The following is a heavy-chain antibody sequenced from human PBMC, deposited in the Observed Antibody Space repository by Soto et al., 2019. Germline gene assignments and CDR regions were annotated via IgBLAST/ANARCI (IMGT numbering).Heavy chain of an antibody. J-gene: IGHJ4*02. V-gene: IGHV4-59*08. CDR1: GGSISSYY. D-gene: IGHD4-17*01. CDR3: ARRYGSSFDY. CDR2: IYYSGST. Sequence: QVQLQESGPGLVKPSETLSLTCTVSGGSISSYYWSWIRQSPGKGLEWIGYIYYSGSTNYNPSLRSRVTISVDTSKNQSSLKLSSVTAADTAVYYCARRYGSSFDYWGQGTLVTVSS.